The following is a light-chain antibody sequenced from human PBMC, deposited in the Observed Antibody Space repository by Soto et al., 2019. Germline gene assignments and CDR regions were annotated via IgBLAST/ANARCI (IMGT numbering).Light chain of an antibody. Sequence: QSVLTQPPSASGSLGQSVTISCTGFSNNYVSWYQQHPDKAPKLMIYEVTKRPSGVPDRFSGSKSGDTASLTVSGPQAEDEADYYCNSYAGNNNILFGGGTKLTVL. CDR3: NSYAGNNNIL. J-gene: IGLJ2*01. V-gene: IGLV2-8*01. CDR2: EVT. CDR1: SNNY.